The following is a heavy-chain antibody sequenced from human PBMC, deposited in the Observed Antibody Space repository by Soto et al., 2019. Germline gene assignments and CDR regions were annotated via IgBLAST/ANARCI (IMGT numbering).Heavy chain of an antibody. CDR3: ARPNAAGTIDY. Sequence: PGESLKISCKGSGYSFTSYRIGWVRRMPGKGLGWMGIIFPGDSNTRYSPSFQGQVTISADKSISTAYLQWSSLKASDTAMYYWARPNAAGTIDYWGQGTLVTVSS. D-gene: IGHD6-19*01. CDR1: GYSFTSYR. V-gene: IGHV5-51*01. CDR2: IFPGDSNT. J-gene: IGHJ4*02.